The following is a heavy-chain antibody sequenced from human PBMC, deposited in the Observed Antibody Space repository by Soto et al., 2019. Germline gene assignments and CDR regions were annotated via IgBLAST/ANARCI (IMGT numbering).Heavy chain of an antibody. CDR1: GFTFSSYS. CDR3: ARQGRDGIAAAID. D-gene: IGHD6-13*01. CDR2: ISSSSSYI. V-gene: IGHV3-21*01. J-gene: IGHJ1*01. Sequence: EVQLVESGGGLVKPGGSLRLSCAASGFTFSSYSMNWVRQAPGKGLEWVSSISSSSSYIYYADSVKGRFTISRDNATNSRYLQMNSLRAEDTAVYYWARQGRDGIAAAIDWGQSTLVAVSS.